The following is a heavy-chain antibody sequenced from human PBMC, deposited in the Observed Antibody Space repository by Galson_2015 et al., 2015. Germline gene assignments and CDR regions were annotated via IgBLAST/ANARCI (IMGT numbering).Heavy chain of an antibody. CDR3: ARDPRYCSSTSCYGSWFDP. D-gene: IGHD2-2*01. CDR2: INSDGSST. CDR1: GFTFSSYW. J-gene: IGHJ5*02. V-gene: IGHV3-74*01. Sequence: SLRLSCAASGFTFSSYWMHWVRQAPGKGLVWVSRINSDGSSTSYADSAKGRFTISRDNAKNTLYLQMNSLRAEDTAVYYCARDPRYCSSTSCYGSWFDPWGQGTLVTVSS.